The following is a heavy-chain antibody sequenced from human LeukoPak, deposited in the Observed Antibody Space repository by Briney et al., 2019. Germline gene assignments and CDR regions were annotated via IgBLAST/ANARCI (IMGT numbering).Heavy chain of an antibody. J-gene: IGHJ4*02. CDR1: GYTFTSYG. V-gene: IGHV1-18*01. CDR2: ISAYNGNT. D-gene: IGHD2-21*02. Sequence: ASVKVSCKASGYTFTSYGISWVRQAPGQGLEWMGWISAYNGNTNYAQKLQGRVTMTTDTSTNAAYMELRSLRSDDTAVYYCARLVTADQFDYWGQGTLVTVSS. CDR3: ARLVTADQFDY.